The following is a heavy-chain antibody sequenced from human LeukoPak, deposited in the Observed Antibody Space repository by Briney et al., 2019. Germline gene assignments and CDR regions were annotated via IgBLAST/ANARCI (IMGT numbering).Heavy chain of an antibody. CDR2: ILYSGNT. CDR1: GGSISSNDYY. J-gene: IGHJ4*02. Sequence: SETLSLTCTVSGGSISSNDYYWGWIRQPPGKGLEWNGNILYSGNTFYHPSLKSRITIAVDTSKNQFSLKLSSVTAADTAVYYCSRYIRRRPQFDYWGQGTLVTVSS. V-gene: IGHV4-39*01. CDR3: SRYIRRRPQFDY.